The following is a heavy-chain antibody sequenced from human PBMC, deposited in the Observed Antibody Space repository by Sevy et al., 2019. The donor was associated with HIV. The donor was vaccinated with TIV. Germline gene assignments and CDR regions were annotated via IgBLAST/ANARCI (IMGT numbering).Heavy chain of an antibody. J-gene: IGHJ4*02. CDR1: GFTFSSYE. CDR2: IWHDGNYK. V-gene: IGHV3-33*08. Sequence: GGSLRLSCAASGFTFSSYEMNWVRQAPGKGLEWVAVIWHDGNYKYYADSVKGRFTISRDNSKNTLYLQMNGLRGDDSAVYFCARDPLYYSHRDSYHLKYYFDYWGQGTQVTVSS. CDR3: ARDPLYYSHRDSYHLKYYFDY. D-gene: IGHD3-10*01.